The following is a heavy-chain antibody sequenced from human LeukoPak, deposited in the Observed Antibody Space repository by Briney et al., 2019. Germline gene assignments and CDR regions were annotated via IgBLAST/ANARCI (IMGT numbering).Heavy chain of an antibody. D-gene: IGHD2-2*01. CDR2: IRYDGSNK. J-gene: IGHJ5*02. CDR3: ASIGYCSSTSCDNWFDP. V-gene: IGHV3-30*02. Sequence: GGSLRLSCAVSGFTFSSYGMDWVHQAPGKGLEWVAFIRYDGSNKYYADSVKGRFTISRDNSKNTLYLQMNSLRAEDTAVYYCASIGYCSSTSCDNWFDPWGQGTLVTVSS. CDR1: GFTFSSYG.